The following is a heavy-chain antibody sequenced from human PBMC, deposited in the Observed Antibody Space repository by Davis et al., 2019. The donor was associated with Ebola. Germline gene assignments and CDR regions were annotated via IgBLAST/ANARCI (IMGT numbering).Heavy chain of an antibody. CDR1: GFTFSSYG. V-gene: IGHV3-30*18. CDR3: AKDGGAQWLAYYFDY. D-gene: IGHD6-19*01. J-gene: IGHJ4*02. CDR2: ISYDGSNK. Sequence: GESLKISCAASGFTFSSYGMHWVRQAPGKGLEWVAVISYDGSNKYYADSVKGRFTIPRDNSKNTLYLQMNSLRAEDTAVYYCAKDGGAQWLAYYFDYWGQGTLVTVSS.